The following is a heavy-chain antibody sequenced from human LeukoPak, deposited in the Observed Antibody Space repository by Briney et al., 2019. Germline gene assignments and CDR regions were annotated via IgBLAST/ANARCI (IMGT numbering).Heavy chain of an antibody. V-gene: IGHV1-2*02. CDR1: GYTFTGYY. CDR2: INLNSGGT. J-gene: IGHJ5*02. D-gene: IGHD2-2*01. Sequence: EASVKVSCKASGYTFTGYYMHWVRQAPGQGLEWMGWINLNSGGTNYAQKFQGRVTITADKSTSTAYMELSSLRSEDTAVYYCARDHVVVPAAMLGWFDPWGQGTLVTVSS. CDR3: ARDHVVVPAAMLGWFDP.